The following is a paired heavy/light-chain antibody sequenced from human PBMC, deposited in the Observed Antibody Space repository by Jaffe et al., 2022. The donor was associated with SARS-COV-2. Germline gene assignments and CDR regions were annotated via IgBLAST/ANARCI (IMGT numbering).Light chain of an antibody. J-gene: IGLJ1*01. V-gene: IGLV1-51*02. CDR3: GAWDGSLSAEV. CDR1: SSNIGMHY. Sequence: QSVLTQPPSVSAAPGQKVTISCSGSSSNIGMHYVSWYQQVPGTAPKLLIYEDDKRSSGIPDRFSGSKSGTSAALGITGLQTGDEADYYCGAWDGSLSAEVFGPGTKVSVL. CDR2: EDD.
Heavy chain of an antibody. CDR3: AFYRPQYGMDV. CDR1: GFIFSASD. V-gene: IGHV3-73*01. CDR2: VRRTGNSYAT. Sequence: EVQLVESGGGLVQPGGSLKLSCAASGFIFSASDIHWARQASGKGLEWVGGVRRTGNSYATVHAVSVAGRFTFSRDVLKSTADVQMNGLQIEDTAVYYCAFYRPQYGMDVWGQGITVTVSS. J-gene: IGHJ6*02.